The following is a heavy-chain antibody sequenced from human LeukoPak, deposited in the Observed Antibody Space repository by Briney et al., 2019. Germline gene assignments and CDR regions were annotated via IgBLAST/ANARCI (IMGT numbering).Heavy chain of an antibody. J-gene: IGHJ3*02. CDR2: SYPCDSYT. Sequence: GESLKISCKGSGYRFTSYWIVGVRQIPGKGLECMGISYPCDSYTIYSPSFQAQFTISADKSISTAYLQWSRLKASHTAMYYCARRGGLTDAFDIWGQGTMVTVYS. CDR1: GYRFTSYW. CDR3: ARRGGLTDAFDI. D-gene: IGHD3-16*01. V-gene: IGHV5-51*01.